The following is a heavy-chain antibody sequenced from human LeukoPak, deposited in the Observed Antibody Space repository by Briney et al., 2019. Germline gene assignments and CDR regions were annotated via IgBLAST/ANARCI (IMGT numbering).Heavy chain of an antibody. CDR1: GFTFSDYY. J-gene: IGHJ4*02. V-gene: IGHV3-11*01. D-gene: IGHD3-22*01. CDR3: ARVLSSGYSPFDY. CDR2: ISSTGASM. Sequence: PGGSLRLSCAASGFTFSDYYMTYIRQAPGKGLEWLSYISSTGASMYYADSVKGRFTISRDNAKNSLSLHMNSLRAEDTAVYYCARVLSSGYSPFDYWGQGILVTVSS.